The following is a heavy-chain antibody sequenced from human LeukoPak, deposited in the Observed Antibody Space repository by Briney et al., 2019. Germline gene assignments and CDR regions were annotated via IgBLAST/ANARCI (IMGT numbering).Heavy chain of an antibody. CDR2: ISGSNGNT. V-gene: IGHV1-18*01. CDR1: GYTLSSSG. Sequence: ASVKVSCKTSGYTLSSSGFSWVRQAPGQGLEWMGWISGSNGNTNYAPKFQGRVTMTTDTSTSTAYMELRSLRSDDTGVYYCARMRYGSNCFDYWGQGTLVTVSS. D-gene: IGHD4-17*01. CDR3: ARMRYGSNCFDY. J-gene: IGHJ4*02.